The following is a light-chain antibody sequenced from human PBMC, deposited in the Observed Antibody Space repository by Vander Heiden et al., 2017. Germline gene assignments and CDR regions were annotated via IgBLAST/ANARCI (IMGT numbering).Light chain of an antibody. CDR3: WLSYPGAWPVV. J-gene: IGLJ2*01. CDR1: TGDVTSDYY. V-gene: IGLV7-46*01. CDR2: DKS. Sequence: VVPPEPSLPVSPGGTVPLTCSSSTGDVTSDYYAYVVQQKAGQAPRTLLFDKSNKNSGTPARFSGSLLGGKAALTLSGAQSEDEAEYYCWLSYPGAWPVVFGGGTKLTVL.